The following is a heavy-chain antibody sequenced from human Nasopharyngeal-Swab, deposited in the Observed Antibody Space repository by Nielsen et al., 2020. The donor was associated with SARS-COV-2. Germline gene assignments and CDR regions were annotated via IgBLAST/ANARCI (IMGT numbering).Heavy chain of an antibody. CDR3: ARDGQSRTNWFDH. CDR1: GFTFSDYF. J-gene: IGHJ5*02. CDR2: ISRNGSSI. V-gene: IGHV3-11*04. Sequence: GESLKISYTASGFTFSDYFMSWIRQAPGKGLEGVTYISRNGSSIYYADSVKGRFTISRDNAKNSLYLQMNSLRAEDTAVYYCARDGQSRTNWFDHWGQGTVVTVSS. D-gene: IGHD2-8*01.